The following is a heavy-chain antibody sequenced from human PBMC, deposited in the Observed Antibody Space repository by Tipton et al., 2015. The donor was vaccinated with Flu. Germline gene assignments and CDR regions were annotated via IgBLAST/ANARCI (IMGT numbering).Heavy chain of an antibody. D-gene: IGHD2-21*02. V-gene: IGHV4-39*01. J-gene: IGHJ4*02. CDR3: ARRFIVPGGDDYFDS. Sequence: TLSLTCSVSGDSLTGSRYFWGWLRQPPGKELEWIGNIYSAGGSTYYNPSLKSRVTISVDTSKNEFSLKLASVSAADTAVYYCARRFIVPGGDDYFDSWGQGTLVTVSS. CDR2: IYSAGGST. CDR1: GDSLTGSRYF.